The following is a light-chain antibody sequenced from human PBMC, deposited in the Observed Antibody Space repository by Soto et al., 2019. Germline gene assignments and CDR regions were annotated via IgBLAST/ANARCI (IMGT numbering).Light chain of an antibody. CDR2: NDN. CDR1: SSNIGSNT. V-gene: IGLV1-44*01. Sequence: QSVLTQPPSASGTPGQTVTISCSGSSSNIGSNTVSWYQQLPGAAPTLLIYNDNERPSGVPDQFSGSKSGTSASLAISGLQSEDEADYYCAAWDETLIDVFGTGTKLTVL. CDR3: AAWDETLIDV. J-gene: IGLJ1*01.